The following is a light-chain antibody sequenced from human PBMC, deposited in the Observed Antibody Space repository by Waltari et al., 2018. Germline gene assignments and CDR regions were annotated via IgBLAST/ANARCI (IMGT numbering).Light chain of an antibody. J-gene: IGKJ4*01. CDR2: DAS. V-gene: IGKV3-11*01. CDR1: QSVSSY. Sequence: EIVLPQSPATLSLSPGERATFSCRASQSVSSYLAWYQQKPGKAPRLLIYDASNRATGIPARFSGSGSGTDFTLTISSLEPEDFAVYYCQQRSNWPLTFGGGTKVEIK. CDR3: QQRSNWPLT.